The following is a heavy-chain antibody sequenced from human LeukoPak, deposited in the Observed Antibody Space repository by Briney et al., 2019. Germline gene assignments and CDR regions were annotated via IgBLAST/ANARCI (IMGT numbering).Heavy chain of an antibody. Sequence: ASVKVSRKASGYTFTGYYMHWVRQAPGQGLEWMGWINPNSGGTNYAQKFQGRVTMTRDTSISTAYMELSRLRSDDTAVYYCARAKTAAAGITYWGQGTLVTVSS. J-gene: IGHJ4*02. V-gene: IGHV1-2*02. D-gene: IGHD6-13*01. CDR3: ARAKTAAAGITY. CDR2: INPNSGGT. CDR1: GYTFTGYY.